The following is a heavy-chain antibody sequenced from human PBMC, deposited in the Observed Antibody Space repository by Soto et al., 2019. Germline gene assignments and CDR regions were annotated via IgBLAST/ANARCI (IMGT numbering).Heavy chain of an antibody. Sequence: QLQLQESGSGLVKPSQTLSLTCAVSGGSISSGGYSWSWIRQPPGKGLEWIGYIYHSGSTYYNPSLKSRLTISVDRSKNQFSLRLSFVTAADKAVDYCGAGTAARPLGYWGQGTLVTVSS. CDR3: GAGTAARPLGY. CDR2: IYHSGST. J-gene: IGHJ4*02. D-gene: IGHD2-2*01. CDR1: GGSISSGGYS. V-gene: IGHV4-30-2*01.